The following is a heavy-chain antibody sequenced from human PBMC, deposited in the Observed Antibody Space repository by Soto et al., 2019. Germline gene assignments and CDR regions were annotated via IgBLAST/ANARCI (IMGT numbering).Heavy chain of an antibody. V-gene: IGHV4-61*01. J-gene: IGHJ4*02. Sequence: RSLTFTVSGGSVSSGSYYWSWIRQPPGKGLEWIGYIYYSGSTNYNPSLKSRATISVDTSKNQFSLKLSSVTAADTAVYYCARDTRVVAGTSMRTPGFDDWGQGT. CDR2: IYYSGST. CDR1: GGSVSSGSYY. D-gene: IGHD6-19*01. CDR3: ARDTRVVAGTSMRTPGFDD.